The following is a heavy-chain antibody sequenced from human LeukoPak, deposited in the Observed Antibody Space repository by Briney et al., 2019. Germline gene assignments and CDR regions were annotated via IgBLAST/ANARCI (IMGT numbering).Heavy chain of an antibody. Sequence: PGGSLRLSCSASGFTFSSYSMKWVRQAPGKGLEWVSSLSSSSSYIYYADSVKGRFTISRDNAKNSLHLQMNSLRAEDTAVYYCAREGYYGSGSAYYYGMDVWGQGTTVTVSS. CDR3: AREGYYGSGSAYYYGMDV. D-gene: IGHD3-10*01. J-gene: IGHJ6*02. CDR1: GFTFSSYS. CDR2: LSSSSSYI. V-gene: IGHV3-21*01.